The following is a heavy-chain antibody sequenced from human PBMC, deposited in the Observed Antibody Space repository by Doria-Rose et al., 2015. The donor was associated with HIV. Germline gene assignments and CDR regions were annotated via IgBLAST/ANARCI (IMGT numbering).Heavy chain of an antibody. CDR2: IRSKAYGGTT. V-gene: IGHV3-49*04. J-gene: IGHJ4*02. CDR1: GFTFADSA. D-gene: IGHD3-3*01. Sequence: VVVQPGRSLRLSCRVFGFTFADSAINWVRQAPGKGLEWLGFIRSKAYGGTTEYAASLKDRFTISRDDSNTITYLHMNSLKTEDTAVYFCTKSYNNFWSGSYYDYWGPGTLVTVSS. CDR3: TKSYNNFWSGSYYDY.